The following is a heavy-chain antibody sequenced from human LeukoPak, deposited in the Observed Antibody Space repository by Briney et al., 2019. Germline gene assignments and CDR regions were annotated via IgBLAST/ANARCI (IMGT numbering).Heavy chain of an antibody. CDR1: GFPFSFYE. D-gene: IGHD6-19*01. CDR3: ALLAVASDFDY. CDR2: IGSSGTTT. Sequence: PGGSLRLSCAVSGFPFSFYEMNWVRQAPGKGLEWVSNIGSSGTTTHYADSVKGRFSISRDNAKNSLYLRMNSLRVEDTAVYYCALLAVASDFDYWGQGAPVTVSS. J-gene: IGHJ4*02. V-gene: IGHV3-48*03.